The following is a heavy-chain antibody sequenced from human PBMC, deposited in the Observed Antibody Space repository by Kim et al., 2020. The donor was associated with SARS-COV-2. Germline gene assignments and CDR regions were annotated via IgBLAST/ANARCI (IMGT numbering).Heavy chain of an antibody. V-gene: IGHV3-23*01. D-gene: IGHD2-15*01. CDR3: AKSSPHIHGRYFDY. J-gene: IGHJ4*02. Sequence: ADSVKGRFTISRDNAKDTLHLQMNSLRAEDTAVYYCAKSSPHIHGRYFDYWGQGTLVTVSS.